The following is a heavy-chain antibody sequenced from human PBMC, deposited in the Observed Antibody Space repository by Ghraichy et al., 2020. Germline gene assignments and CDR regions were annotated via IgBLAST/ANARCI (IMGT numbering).Heavy chain of an antibody. Sequence: ASVKVSCKASGYTLTDHYMHWVRQAPGQGLAWMGWINPNSGDTAYSQKFQGRVTLTRDTSISTAYMELNSLRSDDTAVYYCTRVDNSGYWSSDYWGQGTLVTVSS. D-gene: IGHD3-22*01. CDR1: GYTLTDHY. V-gene: IGHV1-2*02. J-gene: IGHJ4*02. CDR2: INPNSGDT. CDR3: TRVDNSGYWSSDY.